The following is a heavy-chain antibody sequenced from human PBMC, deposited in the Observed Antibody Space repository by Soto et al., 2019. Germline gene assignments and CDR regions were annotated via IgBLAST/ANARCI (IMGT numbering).Heavy chain of an antibody. D-gene: IGHD2-15*01. J-gene: IGHJ6*02. V-gene: IGHV3-30*18. Sequence: GGSLRLSCAASGFTFSSYGMHWVRQAPGKGLEWVAVISYDGTNIYYADYVKGRFTISRDNSKNTLYLQMNSLRAEDAAVYYCAKDRYCSGGTCLNFYGMDVWGRGTTVTVS. CDR1: GFTFSSYG. CDR3: AKDRYCSGGTCLNFYGMDV. CDR2: ISYDGTNI.